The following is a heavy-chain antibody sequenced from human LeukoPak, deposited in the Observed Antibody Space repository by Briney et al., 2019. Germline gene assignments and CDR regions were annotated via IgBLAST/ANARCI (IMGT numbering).Heavy chain of an antibody. Sequence: SETVSLTCAVYGGSFSVYYWRWIRQPPGKGLEWIGGINHSGSTNYNPSLKSRVTISVDTPKHQFSLKLSSVTAADTAVYYCARRMVRGVNAFDIWGQGTMVTVSS. D-gene: IGHD3-10*01. V-gene: IGHV4-34*01. CDR3: ARRMVRGVNAFDI. CDR1: GGSFSVYY. CDR2: INHSGST. J-gene: IGHJ3*02.